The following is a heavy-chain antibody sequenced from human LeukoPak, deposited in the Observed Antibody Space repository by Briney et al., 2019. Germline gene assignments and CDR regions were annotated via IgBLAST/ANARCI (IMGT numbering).Heavy chain of an antibody. Sequence: PGGSLRLSCAASQFSFSNYAMALVRQAPGEGLEWVSGISGNGGKVYYADSVKGRFTISRDNSKNTLYLLMNSLRGEDTAVYFCAKRDYYDSSGYASLFDYWGQGTLVTVSS. CDR1: QFSFSNYA. CDR2: ISGNGGKV. CDR3: AKRDYYDSSGYASLFDY. D-gene: IGHD3-22*01. J-gene: IGHJ4*02. V-gene: IGHV3-23*01.